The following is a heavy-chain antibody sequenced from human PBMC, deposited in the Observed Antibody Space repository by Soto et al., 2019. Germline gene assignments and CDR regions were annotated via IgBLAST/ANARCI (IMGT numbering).Heavy chain of an antibody. CDR2: INAGNGNT. V-gene: IGHV1-3*01. D-gene: IGHD2-8*02. CDR1: GYTFTRYA. J-gene: IGHJ6*02. Sequence: GASVKVSCKASGYTFTRYAMHWVRQAPGQRLEWMGWINAGNGNTKYSQKFQGRVTIIRDTSASTAYMELSSLRSEDTAVYYCARGGGVGLGDYTTGGMDVWGQGTTVTVS. CDR3: ARGGGVGLGDYTTGGMDV.